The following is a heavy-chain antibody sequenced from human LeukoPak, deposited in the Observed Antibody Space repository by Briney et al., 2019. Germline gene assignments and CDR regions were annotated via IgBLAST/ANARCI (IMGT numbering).Heavy chain of an antibody. CDR3: ARDLSFGGMTTNFDY. J-gene: IGHJ4*02. D-gene: IGHD3-10*01. CDR1: GYTFTGYY. V-gene: IGHV1-2*02. CDR2: INPNSGGT. Sequence: ASVKVSCKASGYTFTGYYMHWVRQAPGQGLEWMGWINPNSGGTNYAQKLQGRVTMTRDTSISTAYMELSRLRSDDTAVYYCARDLSFGGMTTNFDYWGQGTLVTVSS.